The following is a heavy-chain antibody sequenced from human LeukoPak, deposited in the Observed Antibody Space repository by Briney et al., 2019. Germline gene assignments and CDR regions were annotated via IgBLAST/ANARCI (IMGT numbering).Heavy chain of an antibody. CDR3: AREGGPYRPLDY. CDR1: GGSISNTNW. Sequence: PSETLSLTCGVSGGSISNTNWRTWVRQPPGKGLEWIGEVNLQGSTNYNPSLKSRVAISVDKSENHIPLKLTSVTAADTAVYYCAREGGPYRPLDYSGQGTLVTVAS. V-gene: IGHV4-4*02. CDR2: VNLQGST. J-gene: IGHJ4*02.